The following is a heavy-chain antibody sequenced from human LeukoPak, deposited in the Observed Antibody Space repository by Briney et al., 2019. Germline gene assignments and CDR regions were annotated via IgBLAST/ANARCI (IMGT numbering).Heavy chain of an antibody. CDR2: IIPIFGTA. Sequence: SVKVSCKASGGTFSSYAISWVRQAPGQGLEWMGGIIPIFGTANYAQKFQGRVTITADESTSTAYMELSSLRSEDTAVYYCASPNARYSSSWYYCYYYGMDVWGQGTTVTVSS. V-gene: IGHV1-69*13. D-gene: IGHD6-13*01. J-gene: IGHJ6*02. CDR3: ASPNARYSSSWYYCYYYGMDV. CDR1: GGTFSSYA.